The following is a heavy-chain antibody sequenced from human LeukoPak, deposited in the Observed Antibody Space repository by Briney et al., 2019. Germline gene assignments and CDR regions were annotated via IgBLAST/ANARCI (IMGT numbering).Heavy chain of an antibody. CDR3: AKETPDGDYGTFDY. D-gene: IGHD4-17*01. J-gene: IGHJ4*02. V-gene: IGHV4-39*07. CDR1: GGSISSGGYY. Sequence: SETLSLTCTVSGGSISSGGYYWSRIRQPPGKGLEWIGEINHSGSTNYNPSLKSRVTISVDTSKNQFSLKLSSVTAADTAVYYCAKETPDGDYGTFDYWGQGTLVTVSS. CDR2: INHSGST.